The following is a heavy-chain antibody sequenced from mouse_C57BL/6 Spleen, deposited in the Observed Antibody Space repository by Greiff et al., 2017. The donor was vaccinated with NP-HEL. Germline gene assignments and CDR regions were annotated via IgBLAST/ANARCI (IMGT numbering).Heavy chain of an antibody. D-gene: IGHD2-3*01. J-gene: IGHJ3*01. CDR1: GYTFTSYW. V-gene: IGHV1-64*01. CDR3: ARSADCYGFAC. Sequence: VQLQQPGAELVKPGASVKLSCKASGYTFTSYWMHWVKQRPGQGLEWIGMIHPNSGSTNYNEKFKSKATLTVDKSSSTAYMQLSSLTSEDSAVYYWARSADCYGFACWGQGTLVTVSA. CDR2: IHPNSGST.